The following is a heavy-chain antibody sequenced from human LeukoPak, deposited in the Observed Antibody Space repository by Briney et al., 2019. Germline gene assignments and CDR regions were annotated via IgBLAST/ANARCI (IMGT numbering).Heavy chain of an antibody. D-gene: IGHD3-22*01. CDR3: ARGRTYYYDSSGYYSDY. V-gene: IGHV4-59*01. J-gene: IGHJ4*02. Sequence: SETLSLTCTVSGGSISSYYWSWIRQLPGKGLEWIGYIYYSGSTNYNPSLKSRVTISVDTSKNQFSLKLSSVTAADTAVYYCARGRTYYYDSSGYYSDYWGQGTLVTVSS. CDR1: GGSISSYY. CDR2: IYYSGST.